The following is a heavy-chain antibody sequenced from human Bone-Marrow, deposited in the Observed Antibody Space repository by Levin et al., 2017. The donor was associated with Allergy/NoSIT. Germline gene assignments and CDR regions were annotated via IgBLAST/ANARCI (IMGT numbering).Heavy chain of an antibody. V-gene: IGHV3-23*01. CDR3: AKDYGGTYAGFDS. J-gene: IGHJ4*02. CDR2: ISGSGGNR. D-gene: IGHD1-26*01. Sequence: GGSLRLSCEASGFTFSTYAMSWVRHAPGKGLEWVSGISGSGGNRYYADSVKGRFTISRDYSSKTLYLQMHSLRADDTAIYYCAKDYGGTYAGFDSWGQGTPVTDSS. CDR1: GFTFSTYA.